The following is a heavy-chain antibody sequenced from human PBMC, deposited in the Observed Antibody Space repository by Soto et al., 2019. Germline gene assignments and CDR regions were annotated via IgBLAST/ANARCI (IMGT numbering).Heavy chain of an antibody. CDR1: GFTFSYYW. J-gene: IGHJ4*02. CDR2: IASDGSST. Sequence: EVQLVESGGGLVQPGGSLRLSCAASGFTFSYYWMHWVRHALGKGLVWVSRIASDGSSTSYADSVKGRFTISRDNAKNTLYLQMNSLRSEDTAVCYCSRAVGAARPGYWGQGTLVTVSS. V-gene: IGHV3-74*01. D-gene: IGHD6-6*01. CDR3: SRAVGAARPGY.